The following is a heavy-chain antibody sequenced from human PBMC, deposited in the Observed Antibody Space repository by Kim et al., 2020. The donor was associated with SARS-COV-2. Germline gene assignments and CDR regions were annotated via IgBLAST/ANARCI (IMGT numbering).Heavy chain of an antibody. J-gene: IGHJ4*02. CDR3: ANYGSWSYTDY. D-gene: IGHD3-10*01. Sequence: TYYADSVKGRFTIYRDNSKNTLYLQMNRLRAEDTAVYYCANYGSWSYTDYWGQGTLVTVSS. V-gene: IGHV3-23*01. CDR2: T.